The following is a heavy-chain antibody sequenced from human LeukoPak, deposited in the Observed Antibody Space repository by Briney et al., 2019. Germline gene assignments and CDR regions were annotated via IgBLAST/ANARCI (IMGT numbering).Heavy chain of an antibody. CDR3: ARDGDIVVPMYY. CDR1: GFTFSSYS. CDR2: ISSSSYI. J-gene: IGHJ4*02. Sequence: GGPLRLSCAASGFTFSSYSMNWVRQAPGKGLEWVSSISSSSYIYYADSVKGRFTISRDNAKNSLYLQMNSLRAEDTAVYYCARDGDIVVPMYYWGQGTLVTVSS. D-gene: IGHD2-15*01. V-gene: IGHV3-21*01.